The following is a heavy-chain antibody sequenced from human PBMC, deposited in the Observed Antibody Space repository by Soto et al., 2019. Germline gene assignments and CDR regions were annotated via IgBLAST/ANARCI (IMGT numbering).Heavy chain of an antibody. CDR1: GFTFSNHW. CDR3: ERDWYMDY. V-gene: IGHV3-7*04. CDR2: IKQDDSEK. J-gene: IGHJ4*02. D-gene: IGHD1-20*01. Sequence: VQLVESGGGLVQPGESLRLSCAASGFTFSNHWINWIRQTPGRGLEWLAVIKQDDSEKYYVDSVNGRFTVSRYNAMNSAYLQMNSLRVDDTAVYYCERDWYMDYWGQGTLVTVSS.